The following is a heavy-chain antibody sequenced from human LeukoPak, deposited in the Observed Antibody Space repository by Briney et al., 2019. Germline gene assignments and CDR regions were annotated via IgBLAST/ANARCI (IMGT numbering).Heavy chain of an antibody. V-gene: IGHV3-21*01. CDR2: ISSSSSYI. D-gene: IGHD1-26*01. CDR1: GFTFSSYS. J-gene: IGHJ4*02. Sequence: GGSLRLSCAASGFTFSSYSMNWVRQAPGKGLEWVSSISSSSSYIYYADSVKGRFTISRDNSKNTLYLQMNSLRAGDTAVYYCARGGSGSYANWGQGTLVTVSS. CDR3: ARGGSGSYAN.